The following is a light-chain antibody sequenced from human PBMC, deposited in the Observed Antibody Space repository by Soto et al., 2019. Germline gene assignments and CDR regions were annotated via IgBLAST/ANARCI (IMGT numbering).Light chain of an antibody. CDR2: DTS. V-gene: IGKV3-15*01. Sequence: EILLTQSPGPLSFSPGERATLSCRASQLVSSNFLAWYQQKPGQAPRLLIYDTSTRAAGIAARFSGSGSGTEFTLTISSLQSEDSAVYYCQQYVHWPPGAFGQGTTVEIK. CDR1: QLVSSN. CDR3: QQYVHWPPGA. J-gene: IGKJ1*01.